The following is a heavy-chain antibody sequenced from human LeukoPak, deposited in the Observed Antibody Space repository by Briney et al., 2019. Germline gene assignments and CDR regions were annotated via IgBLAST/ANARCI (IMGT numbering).Heavy chain of an antibody. CDR3: ASFGSSGYSGY. D-gene: IGHD3-22*01. CDR2: INHSGST. Sequence: SETLSLTCAVYGGSFSGYYWSWIRQPPGKGPEWIGEINHSGSTNYNPSLKSRVTISVDTSKNQFSLKLSSVTAADTAVYYCASFGSSGYSGYWGQGTLVTVSS. J-gene: IGHJ4*02. CDR1: GGSFSGYY. V-gene: IGHV4-34*01.